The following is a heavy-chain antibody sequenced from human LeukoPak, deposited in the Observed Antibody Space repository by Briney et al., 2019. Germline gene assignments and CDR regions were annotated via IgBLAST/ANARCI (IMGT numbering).Heavy chain of an antibody. V-gene: IGHV3-7*01. CDR1: GITFSDHW. Sequence: GGSLRLSCAASGITFSDHWMSWVRRAPGKGLEWVANIKPDGSEKTYVDSVKGRFFISRDNAKRSLYLHMTSLRAEDTALYYCVTGGHYSGSWGQGSLVTVSS. CDR3: VTGGHYSGS. J-gene: IGHJ5*02. CDR2: IKPDGSEK. D-gene: IGHD3-22*01.